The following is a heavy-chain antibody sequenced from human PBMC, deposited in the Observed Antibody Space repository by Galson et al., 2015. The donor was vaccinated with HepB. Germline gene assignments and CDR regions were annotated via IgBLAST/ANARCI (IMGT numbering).Heavy chain of an antibody. CDR1: GFTFRSYW. V-gene: IGHV3-7*01. J-gene: IGHJ4*02. CDR2: IKQDGREK. CDR3: ARDIVLECSANCVDY. D-gene: IGHD2-2*01. Sequence: SLRLSCAASGFTFRSYWMSWVRQAPGKGLEWVANIKQDGREKYYVDSVKGRFTISRDNTKNSLYLQMNSLRAEDTAVYYCARDIVLECSANCVDYWGQGTLVSVSS.